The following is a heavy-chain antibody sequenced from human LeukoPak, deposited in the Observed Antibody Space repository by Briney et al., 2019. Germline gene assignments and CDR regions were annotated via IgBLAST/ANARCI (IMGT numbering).Heavy chain of an antibody. CDR1: GFTVSSNY. CDR2: IYSGGST. CDR3: AKGGPIFGVVITD. V-gene: IGHV3-66*01. D-gene: IGHD3-3*01. J-gene: IGHJ4*02. Sequence: GGSLRLSCAASGFTVSSNYMSWVRQAPGKGLEWVSVIYSGGSTYYADSAKGRFTISRDNSKNTLYLQMNSLRAEDTAVYYCAKGGPIFGVVITDWGQGTLVTVSS.